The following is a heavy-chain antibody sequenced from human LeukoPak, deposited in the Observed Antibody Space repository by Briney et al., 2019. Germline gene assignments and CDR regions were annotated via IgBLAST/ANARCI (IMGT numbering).Heavy chain of an antibody. V-gene: IGHV1-69*13. D-gene: IGHD3-22*01. CDR3: ASHYYDSSGYYYESYYYYMDV. CDR2: IIPIFGTA. J-gene: IGHJ6*03. CDR1: RGTFSSYA. Sequence: SVKVSCKASRGTFSSYAISWVRQAPGQGLEWMGGIIPIFGTANYAQKFQGRVTITADESTSTAYMELSSLRSEDTAVYYCASHYYDSSGYYYESYYYYMDVWGKGTTVTVSS.